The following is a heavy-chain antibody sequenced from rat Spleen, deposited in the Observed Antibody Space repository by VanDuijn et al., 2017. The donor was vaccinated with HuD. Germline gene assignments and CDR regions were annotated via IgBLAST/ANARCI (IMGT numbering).Heavy chain of an antibody. D-gene: IGHD1-9*01. CDR1: GYSITSSY. Sequence: EVQLQESGPGLVKPSQSLSLTCSVTGYSITSSYRWNWIRKFPGNKMEWMGYISYSGSTSYNPSLKSRISIIRDTSKNQFFLQLNSVTTEDTATYYCASTYYGYTSFDYWGQGVMVTVSS. CDR2: ISYSGST. CDR3: ASTYYGYTSFDY. J-gene: IGHJ2*01. V-gene: IGHV3-1*01.